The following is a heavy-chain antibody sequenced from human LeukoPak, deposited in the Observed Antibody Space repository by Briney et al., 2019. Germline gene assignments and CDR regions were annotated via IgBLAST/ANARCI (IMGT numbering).Heavy chain of an antibody. CDR1: GGSMSSGNYY. V-gene: IGHV4-61*02. CDR3: ARDRGYYDFDQ. D-gene: IGHD3-10*01. Sequence: SETLSLTCTVSGGSMSSGNYYWNWIRQPAGKELEWVGRVHSSGNTTYNPSLKSRVTISVDTSKDQFSLRLNSVTAADTAVYYCARDRGYYDFDQWGQGTLLTVSS. CDR2: VHSSGNT. J-gene: IGHJ4*02.